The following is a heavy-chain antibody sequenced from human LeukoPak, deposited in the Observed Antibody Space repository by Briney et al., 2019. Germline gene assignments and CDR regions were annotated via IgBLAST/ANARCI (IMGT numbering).Heavy chain of an antibody. CDR3: TRGSSGRRDY. D-gene: IGHD6-19*01. CDR1: GYTFTTCD. V-gene: IGHV1-8*01. CDR2: MNPNSGNT. Sequence: GASVKVSCKASGYTFTTCDINWVRQATGQGLEWMGWMNPNSGNTGYAQSFQGRVTMTRDTSISTAYTELSNLRSEDTAIYYCTRGSSGRRDYWGQGTLVTVSS. J-gene: IGHJ4*02.